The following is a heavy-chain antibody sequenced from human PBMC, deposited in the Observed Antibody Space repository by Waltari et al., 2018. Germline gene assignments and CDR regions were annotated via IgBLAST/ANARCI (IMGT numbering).Heavy chain of an antibody. CDR1: GFTFSSYG. CDR3: AKGSESSSWYDYMSYFDY. Sequence: QVQLVESGGGVVQPGRSLRLSCAASGFTFSSYGMHWVRQAPGKGLEWVAVIWYDGSNKYYADSVKGRFTISRDNAKNSLYLQMNSLRAEDTALYYCAKGSESSSWYDYMSYFDYWGQGTLVTVSS. V-gene: IGHV3-33*03. J-gene: IGHJ4*02. CDR2: IWYDGSNK. D-gene: IGHD6-13*01.